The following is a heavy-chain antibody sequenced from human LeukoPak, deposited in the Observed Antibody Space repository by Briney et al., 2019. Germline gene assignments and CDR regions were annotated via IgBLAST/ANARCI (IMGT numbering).Heavy chain of an antibody. Sequence: ASVKVSCKASGYTFTSYGVSWVRQAPGQGLEWMGWIRTYNGNTNYAQKFQGRVNMTTDTSTSTAYMELRSLRSDDTAVYYCARDQGYYFDYWGQGTLVTVSS. CDR2: IRTYNGNT. CDR1: GYTFTSYG. V-gene: IGHV1-18*01. CDR3: ARDQGYYFDY. J-gene: IGHJ4*02.